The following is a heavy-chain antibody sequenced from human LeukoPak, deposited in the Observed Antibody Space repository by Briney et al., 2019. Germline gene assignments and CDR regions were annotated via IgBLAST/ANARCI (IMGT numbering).Heavy chain of an antibody. CDR2: TYYRSQQWHS. CDR3: GRETDFGVVTN. J-gene: IGHJ4*02. V-gene: IGHV6-1*01. D-gene: IGHD3-3*01. Sequence: SQTLSLTCAISGDSVSSNGASWNWIRQSPSRGLEWLGRTYYRSQQWHSDYAPSVKGRITLNPDTSKNQFSLQLNSITPEDTTVYYCGRETDFGVVTNWGQGTLVTVSS. CDR1: GDSVSSNGAS.